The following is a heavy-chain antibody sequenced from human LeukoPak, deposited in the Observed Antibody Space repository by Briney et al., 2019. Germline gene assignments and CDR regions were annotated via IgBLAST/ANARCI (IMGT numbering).Heavy chain of an antibody. V-gene: IGHV3-7*01. J-gene: IGHJ4*02. D-gene: IGHD3/OR15-3a*01. Sequence: DSVKGRFTISRDNAKNSLYLQMNSLRVEDTAVFYCARDDVWVRDWGQGTLVTVSS. CDR3: ARDDVWVRD.